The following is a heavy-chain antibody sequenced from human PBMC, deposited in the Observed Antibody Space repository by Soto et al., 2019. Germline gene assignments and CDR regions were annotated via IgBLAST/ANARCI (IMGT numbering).Heavy chain of an antibody. D-gene: IGHD2-15*01. CDR2: IYGSGST. J-gene: IGHJ5*01. Sequence: RXDTMSLTGSVSRGRLIRSYGHWIRQHAGKGLEWIGRIYGSGSTNYSPSLKSRVTMSLDMSKNQVSLRLTSVTAADTAVYFCASGGSGGGDDSSGRGTLVT. CDR1: RGRLIRSY. V-gene: IGHV4-4*07. CDR3: ASGGSGGGDDS.